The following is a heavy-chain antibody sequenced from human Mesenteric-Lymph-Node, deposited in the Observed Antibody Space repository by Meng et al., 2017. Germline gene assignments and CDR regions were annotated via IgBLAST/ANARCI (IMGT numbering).Heavy chain of an antibody. CDR3: ARPASGYYDSSGYYYAYYFDY. J-gene: IGHJ4*02. D-gene: IGHD3-22*01. CDR2: INPGDSDT. Sequence: GESLKISCKGSGYSFTSYWIGWVRQMPGKGLEWMGIINPGDSDTRYSPSFQGQVTISADKSISTAYLQWSSLKASDTAMYYCARPASGYYDSSGYYYAYYFDYWGQGTLVTVSS. CDR1: GYSFTSYW. V-gene: IGHV5-51*01.